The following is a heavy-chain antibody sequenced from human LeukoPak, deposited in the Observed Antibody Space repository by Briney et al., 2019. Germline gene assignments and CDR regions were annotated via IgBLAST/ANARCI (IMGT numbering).Heavy chain of an antibody. J-gene: IGHJ3*02. CDR1: GGSISSSSYY. V-gene: IGHV4-39*01. CDR2: VYYSGST. D-gene: IGHD2-2*02. CDR3: ANYCSSSSCHIRRAFDI. Sequence: NTSETLSLTCTVSGGSISSSSYYWGWIRQPPGKGLEWIGSVYYSGSTYYNPSLKSRVTISVGTSKNQFSLKLSSVTAADTAVYYCANYCSSSSCHIRRAFDIWGQGTMVTVSS.